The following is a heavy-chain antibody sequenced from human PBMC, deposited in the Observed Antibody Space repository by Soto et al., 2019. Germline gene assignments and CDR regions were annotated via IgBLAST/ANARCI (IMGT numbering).Heavy chain of an antibody. CDR2: IITILGIA. CDR3: ARVTGIGVVPDYGMGV. Sequence: QVQLVQSGAEVKKPGSSVKVSCKASGGTFSSYTISWVRQAPGQGLEWMGRIITILGIANYAQKFQGRVTAIQGRAHCAHKCQGRVTITADKSTSTAYMELSSLRSEDTAVYYCARVTGIGVVPDYGMGVWGQGTTVTVSS. D-gene: IGHD2-2*01. CDR1: GGTFSSYT. J-gene: IGHJ6*02. V-gene: IGHV1-69*02.